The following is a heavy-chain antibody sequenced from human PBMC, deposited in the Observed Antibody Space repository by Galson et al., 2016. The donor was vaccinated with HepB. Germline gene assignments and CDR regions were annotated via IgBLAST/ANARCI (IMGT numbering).Heavy chain of an antibody. CDR1: GFTFSSYT. CDR3: TRDLGWGGTGYFDY. J-gene: IGHJ4*02. D-gene: IGHD6-19*01. Sequence: SLRLSCAASGFTFSSYTMNWVRQAPGEGLEWVSSISSSTSYIYSADSVKGRFTISRDNAKNSLYLQMNSLRVEDTAIYSCTRDLGWGGTGYFDYWGQGTLVTVSS. CDR2: ISSSTSYI. V-gene: IGHV3-21*01.